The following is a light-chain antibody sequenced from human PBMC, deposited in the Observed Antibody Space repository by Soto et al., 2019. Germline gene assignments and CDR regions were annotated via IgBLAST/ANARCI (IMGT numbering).Light chain of an antibody. CDR1: QGISSW. V-gene: IGKV1-12*01. CDR2: AAS. CDR3: QQNFCIPIT. Sequence: DIQVNKSPSALSASVGDRVTITCRASQGISSWLAWYQQKPGKAPKPLIYAASSLQSGVPSRFSGSGSGTDFTLTISSLQAADFATYYCQQNFCIPITFGQGTRLEIK. J-gene: IGKJ5*01.